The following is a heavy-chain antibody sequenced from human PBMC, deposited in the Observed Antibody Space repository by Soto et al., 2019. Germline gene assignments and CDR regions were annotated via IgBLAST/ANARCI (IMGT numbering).Heavy chain of an antibody. CDR2: IYSGGST. CDR1: GFTVSSNY. D-gene: IGHD3-9*01. V-gene: IGHV3-66*01. CDR3: ARDQSGYGNNYYYYYMDV. Sequence: PGGSLRLSCAASGFTVSSNYMSWVRQAPGKGLEWVSVIYSGGSTYYADSVKGRFTISRDNSKNTLYLQMNSLRAEDTAVYYCARDQSGYGNNYYYYYMDVWGKGTTVTVSS. J-gene: IGHJ6*03.